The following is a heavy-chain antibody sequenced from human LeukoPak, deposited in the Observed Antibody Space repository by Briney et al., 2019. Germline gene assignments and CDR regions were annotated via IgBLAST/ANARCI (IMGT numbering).Heavy chain of an antibody. CDR3: ARVHSSGWYYFDY. CDR2: ISGSGGST. J-gene: IGHJ4*02. CDR1: GFTFSSYA. V-gene: IGHV3-23*01. Sequence: GGSLRLSCAASGFTFSSYAMSWVRQAPGKGLEWVSGISGSGGSTYYADSVKGRFTISRDNSKNTLYLQMNSLRAEDTAVYYCARVHSSGWYYFDYWGQGTLVTVSS. D-gene: IGHD6-19*01.